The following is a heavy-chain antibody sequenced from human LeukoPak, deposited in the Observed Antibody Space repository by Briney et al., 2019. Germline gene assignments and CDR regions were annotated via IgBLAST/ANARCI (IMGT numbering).Heavy chain of an antibody. CDR3: ARDLRWSDFWSGSNWFDP. Sequence: GGSLRLSCAASGFTFSSYSMNWVRQAPGKGLEWVSSISSSSSSYIYYADSVKGRFTISRDNAKNSLYLQMNSLRAEDTAVYYCARDLRWSDFWSGSNWFDPWGQGTLVTVSS. V-gene: IGHV3-21*01. CDR2: ISSSSSSYI. CDR1: GFTFSSYS. D-gene: IGHD3-3*01. J-gene: IGHJ5*02.